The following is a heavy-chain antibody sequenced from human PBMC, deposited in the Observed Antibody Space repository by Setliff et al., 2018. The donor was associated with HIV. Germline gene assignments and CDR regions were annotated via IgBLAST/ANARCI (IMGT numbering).Heavy chain of an antibody. Sequence: SETLSLTCGIYGGSFSDYYWSWIRQPPGKGLEWIGEIDHRGRPKYTPSLKSRITISLDTSKNQFSLRMRSVTAADTAVYYCARVFVDTAVLRVLEYYFDSWGRGTLVTVSS. D-gene: IGHD5-18*01. J-gene: IGHJ4*02. CDR2: IDHRGRP. V-gene: IGHV4-34*01. CDR1: GGSFSDYY. CDR3: ARVFVDTAVLRVLEYYFDS.